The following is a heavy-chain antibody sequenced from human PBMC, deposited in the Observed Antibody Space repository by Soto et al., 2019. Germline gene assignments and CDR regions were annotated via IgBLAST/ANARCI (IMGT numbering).Heavy chain of an antibody. V-gene: IGHV3-30*18. CDR2: ISYDGSNK. Sequence: GGSLRLSCAASGFTFSSYGMHWVRQAPGKGLEWVAVISYDGSNKYYADSVKGRFTISRDKSKNTLYLQMNSLRAEETAVYYCAKDGPVVAAAGTLVVRYGMDVWGQGTTVTVSS. D-gene: IGHD6-13*01. CDR1: GFTFSSYG. J-gene: IGHJ6*02. CDR3: AKDGPVVAAAGTLVVRYGMDV.